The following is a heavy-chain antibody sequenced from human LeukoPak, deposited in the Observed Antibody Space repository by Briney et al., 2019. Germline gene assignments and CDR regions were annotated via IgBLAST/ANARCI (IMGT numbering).Heavy chain of an antibody. J-gene: IGHJ4*02. CDR2: IYTSGST. V-gene: IGHV4-61*02. Sequence: PSETLSLTCTVSGGSISSGSYYWSWIRQPAGKGLEWIGRIYTSGSTNYNPSLKSRVTISVDTSKNQFSLKLSSVTAADTAVYYCASRYLYYGSGVQFGYWGQGTLVTVSS. CDR3: ASRYLYYGSGVQFGY. D-gene: IGHD3-10*01. CDR1: GGSISSGSYY.